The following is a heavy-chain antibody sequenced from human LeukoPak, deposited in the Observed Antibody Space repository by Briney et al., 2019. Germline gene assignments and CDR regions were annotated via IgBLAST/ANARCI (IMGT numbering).Heavy chain of an antibody. Sequence: GESLKISWKGSGYSFASYWIGWVRQMPGKGLECMGIIYPGDSDTRYSPSLQGQVTISVDKSTRTAYLQWSSLKASDTAMYYCARRDCSGGSCFYFDYWGQGTLVTVSS. CDR3: ARRDCSGGSCFYFDY. CDR1: GYSFASYW. J-gene: IGHJ4*02. CDR2: IYPGDSDT. D-gene: IGHD2-15*01. V-gene: IGHV5-51*01.